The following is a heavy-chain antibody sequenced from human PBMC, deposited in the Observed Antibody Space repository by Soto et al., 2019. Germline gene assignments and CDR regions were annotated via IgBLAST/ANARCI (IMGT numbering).Heavy chain of an antibody. CDR2: IIPIFGTA. V-gene: IGHV1-69*01. D-gene: IGHD5-12*01. CDR3: ARSLYSSYFVAKAYYFDY. J-gene: IGHJ4*02. CDR1: GGTFSSYA. Sequence: QVQLVQSGAEVKKPGSSVKVSCKASGGTFSSYAISWVRRAPGQGLEWMGGIIPIFGTANYAQKFQGRVTITADESTSTAYMELSSLRSEDTAVYYCARSLYSSYFVAKAYYFDYWGQGTLVTVSS.